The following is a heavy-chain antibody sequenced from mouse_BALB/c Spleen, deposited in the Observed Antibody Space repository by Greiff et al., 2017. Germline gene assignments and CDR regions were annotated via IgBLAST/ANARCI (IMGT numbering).Heavy chain of an antibody. CDR1: GYAFSSYW. V-gene: IGHV1-80*01. CDR2: IYPGDGDT. CDR3: ARGSPYYFDY. Sequence: QVQLKESGAELVRPGSSVKISCKASGYAFSSYWMNWVKQRPGQGLEWIGQIYPGDGDTNYNGKFKGKATLTADKSSSTAYMQLSSLTSEDSAVYFCARGSPYYFDYWGQGTTLTVSS. J-gene: IGHJ2*01.